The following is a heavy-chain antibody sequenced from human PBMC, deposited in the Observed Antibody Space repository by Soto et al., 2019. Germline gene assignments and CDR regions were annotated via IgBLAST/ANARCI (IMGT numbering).Heavy chain of an antibody. J-gene: IGHJ6*02. CDR1: GFTFSSYG. CDR3: ARDMSSSWGQQDHYYYYYGMDV. D-gene: IGHD2-2*01. Sequence: QVQLVESGGGVVQPGRSLRLSCAASGFTFSSYGMHWVRQAPGKGLEWVAVIWYDGSNKYYADSVKGRFTISRDNSKNTLYLQMNSLRAEDTAGSYCARDMSSSWGQQDHYYYYYGMDVWGQGTTVSVSS. CDR2: IWYDGSNK. V-gene: IGHV3-33*01.